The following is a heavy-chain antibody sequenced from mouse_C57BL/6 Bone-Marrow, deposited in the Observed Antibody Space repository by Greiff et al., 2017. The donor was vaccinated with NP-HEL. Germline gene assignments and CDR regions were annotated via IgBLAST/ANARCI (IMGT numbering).Heavy chain of an antibody. Sequence: QVQLKQSGAELVRPGATVTLSCKASGYTFTDYEMHWVKQTPVHGLEWIGAIDPETGGTAYNQKFKGKAILTADKSSSTAYRELRSLTSEDSAVYYCTRWVFYYGSSDYFDYWGQGTTLTVSS. J-gene: IGHJ2*01. V-gene: IGHV1-15*01. D-gene: IGHD1-1*01. CDR1: GYTFTDYE. CDR3: TRWVFYYGSSDYFDY. CDR2: IDPETGGT.